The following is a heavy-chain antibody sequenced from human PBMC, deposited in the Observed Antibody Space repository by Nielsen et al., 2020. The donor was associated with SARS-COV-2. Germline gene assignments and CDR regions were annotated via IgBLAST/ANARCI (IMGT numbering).Heavy chain of an antibody. V-gene: IGHV1-69*13. D-gene: IGHD5-18*01. J-gene: IGHJ4*02. CDR3: AISWIQLWYRGVFDY. CDR2: IIPIFGTA. Sequence: SVKVSCKASGGTFSSYAISWVRQAPGQGLEWMGGIIPIFGTANYAQKFQGRVTITADESTSTAYMELSSLRSEDTAVYYCAISWIQLWYRGVFDYWGQGTLVTVSS. CDR1: GGTFSSYA.